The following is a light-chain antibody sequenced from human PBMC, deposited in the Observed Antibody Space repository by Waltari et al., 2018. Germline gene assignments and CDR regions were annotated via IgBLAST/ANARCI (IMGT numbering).Light chain of an antibody. Sequence: QSPLTPPRSVSGSPGQSVTISCTGTSIDVGGYNHVSWYQQHPGKAPKLMIYDVSKRPSGVPDRFSGSKSGNTASLTISGLQAEDEADYYCCSYAGSYTLVFGGGTKLTVL. V-gene: IGLV2-11*01. CDR3: CSYAGSYTLV. J-gene: IGLJ2*01. CDR1: SIDVGGYNH. CDR2: DVS.